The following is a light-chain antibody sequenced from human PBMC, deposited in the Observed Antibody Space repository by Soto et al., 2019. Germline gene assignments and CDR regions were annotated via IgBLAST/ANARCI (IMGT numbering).Light chain of an antibody. CDR1: STDVGVYNY. V-gene: IGLV2-11*01. CDR3: CSYAGYDVI. J-gene: IGLJ2*01. Sequence: QSVLTQPRSVSGSLGQSVTISCTGTSTDVGVYNYVSWYQRHPGKAPKLLVYDVNKRPSGVPDRFFASKSGNTASLIISGLQAEDEADYFCCSYAGYDVIFGGGTKLTVL. CDR2: DVN.